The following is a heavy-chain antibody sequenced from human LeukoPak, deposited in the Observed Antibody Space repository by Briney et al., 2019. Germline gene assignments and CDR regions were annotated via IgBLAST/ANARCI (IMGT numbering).Heavy chain of an antibody. J-gene: IGHJ4*02. Sequence: PGGSLRLSCAASGFTVSSNYMSWVRQAPGKGLEWVSLIYSGGGTYYADSVKGRFTTSRDNSKNTLYLQMNSLRAEDTAVYYCASRPSGDYPYFDYWGQGTLVTVSS. CDR2: IYSGGGT. D-gene: IGHD4-17*01. V-gene: IGHV3-66*01. CDR3: ASRPSGDYPYFDY. CDR1: GFTVSSNY.